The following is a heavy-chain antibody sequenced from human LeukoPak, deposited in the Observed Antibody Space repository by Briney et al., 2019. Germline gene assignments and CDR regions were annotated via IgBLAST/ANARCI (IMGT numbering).Heavy chain of an antibody. J-gene: IGHJ4*02. Sequence: GASVKVSCKTSGYTFNAYYIHWVRQAPGQGLEWMGWINPNSGGTNYAQKFQGRVTMTRDTSISTAYMELSRLRSDDTAVYYCARDVMVRGVIPSFVYWGQGTLVTVSS. CDR2: INPNSGGT. V-gene: IGHV1-2*02. CDR3: ARDVMVRGVIPSFVY. D-gene: IGHD3-10*01. CDR1: GYTFNAYY.